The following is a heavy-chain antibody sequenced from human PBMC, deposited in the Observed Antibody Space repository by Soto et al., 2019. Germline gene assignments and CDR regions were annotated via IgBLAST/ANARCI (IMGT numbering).Heavy chain of an antibody. D-gene: IGHD6-6*01. CDR1: GFTFSSYA. J-gene: IGHJ4*02. CDR3: AKISACSSLLKAYYFDY. V-gene: IGHV3-23*01. CDR2: ISGSGGST. Sequence: PGGSLRLSCAASGFTFSSYAMSWVRQAPGKGLEWVSAISGSGGSTYYADSVKGRFTISRDNSKNTLYLQMKSLRAEDTAVYYCAKISACSSLLKAYYFDYWGQGTLVTVSS.